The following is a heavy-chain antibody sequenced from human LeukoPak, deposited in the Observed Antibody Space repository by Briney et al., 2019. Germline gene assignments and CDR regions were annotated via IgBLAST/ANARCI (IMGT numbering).Heavy chain of an antibody. CDR1: GGSISSSSSC. CDR2: ICYSGST. J-gene: IGHJ4*02. D-gene: IGHD3-10*01. CDR3: AREKQGGSGSPPIDY. Sequence: SETLSLTCTVSGGSISSSSSCWGWIRQPPGKGLEWIGSICYSGSTYHNPSLKSRRTMSVDTSKNQFSLRLSFVTAADTAVYYCAREKQGGSGSPPIDYWGQGTLVTVSS. V-gene: IGHV4-39*02.